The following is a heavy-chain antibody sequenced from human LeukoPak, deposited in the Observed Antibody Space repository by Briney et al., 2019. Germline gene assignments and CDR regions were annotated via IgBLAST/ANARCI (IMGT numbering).Heavy chain of an antibody. CDR3: APPHGGYGEDTWFDP. Sequence: GGSLRLSCAASGFTFSSYSMNWVRQAPGKGLEWVSYISSSSSTIYYADSVKGRFTISRDNAKNSLYLQMNSLRDEDTAVYYCAPPHGGYGEDTWFDPWGQGTLVTVSS. J-gene: IGHJ5*02. CDR1: GFTFSSYS. V-gene: IGHV3-48*02. D-gene: IGHD4-17*01. CDR2: ISSSSSTI.